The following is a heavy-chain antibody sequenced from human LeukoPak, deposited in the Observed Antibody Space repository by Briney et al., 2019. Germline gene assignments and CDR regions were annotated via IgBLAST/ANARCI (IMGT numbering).Heavy chain of an antibody. V-gene: IGHV4-59*01. CDR2: IYYTGRT. CDR1: GDSISSDY. D-gene: IGHD6-6*01. CDR3: ARLATPSTMAARGRSWFEY. J-gene: IGHJ4*02. Sequence: SETLSLTCAVSGDSISSDYWSWVRQPPGKGLECIGYIYYTGRTNYNPSLKSRVTISVDTSKNQFSLKLSSVTAADTAVYYCARLATPSTMAARGRSWFEYWGQGTLVTVSS.